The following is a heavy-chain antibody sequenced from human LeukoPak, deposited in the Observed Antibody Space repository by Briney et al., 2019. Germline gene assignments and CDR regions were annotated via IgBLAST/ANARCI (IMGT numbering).Heavy chain of an antibody. D-gene: IGHD3-22*01. Sequence: GASVKVSCTASGYTFTGYYMHWVRQAPGQGLEWMGWINPNSGDTNYPQRFQGRVTLTRDTSINTAYMELSGRRSGDTAVYYCARVHRKYDSSGSLSSDWGQGTLVTVSS. CDR2: INPNSGDT. V-gene: IGHV1-2*02. CDR3: ARVHRKYDSSGSLSSD. CDR1: GYTFTGYY. J-gene: IGHJ4*02.